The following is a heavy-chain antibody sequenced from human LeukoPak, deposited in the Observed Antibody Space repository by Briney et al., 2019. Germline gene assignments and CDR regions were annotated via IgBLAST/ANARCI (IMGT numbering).Heavy chain of an antibody. CDR1: GFTFDDYG. V-gene: IGHV3-20*04. D-gene: IGHD2/OR15-2a*01. CDR2: INWNGGDI. CDR3: AKVGPENSYFDY. Sequence: GGSLRLSCVASGFTFDDYGMSWVRQAPGKGLEWVSGINWNGGDIGYADSVKGRFTISRDNSKNTLYLQMNSLRAEDTAVYYCAKVGPENSYFDYWGQGTLVTVSS. J-gene: IGHJ4*02.